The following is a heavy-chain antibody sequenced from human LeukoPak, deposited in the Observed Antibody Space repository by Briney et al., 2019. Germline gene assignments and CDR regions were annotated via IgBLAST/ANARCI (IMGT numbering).Heavy chain of an antibody. CDR3: VSDIIVVPAALDY. D-gene: IGHD2-2*01. J-gene: IGHJ4*02. CDR2: ISSSGSTI. CDR1: GFTFSDYY. Sequence: GWCLRLCCAASGFTFSDYYMSWIRQAPGKGLEWVSYISSSGSTIYYADSVKGRFTISRDNAKNSLYLQMNSLRAEDTAVYYCVSDIIVVPAALDYWVQGTLVSVSS. V-gene: IGHV3-11*01.